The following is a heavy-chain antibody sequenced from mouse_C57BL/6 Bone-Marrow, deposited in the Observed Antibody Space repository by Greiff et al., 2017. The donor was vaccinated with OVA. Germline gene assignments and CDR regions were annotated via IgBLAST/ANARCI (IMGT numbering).Heavy chain of an antibody. J-gene: IGHJ2*01. Sequence: VQLQHSGPELVKPGDSVKISCKASGYSFTGYFMNWVMQSHGKSLEWIGRINPYNGDTFYNQKFKGKATLTADKSSSTVYMELSRLTSEDSAVYFCARHEDRNFDYWGQGTTLTVSS. CDR2: INPYNGDT. CDR1: GYSFTGYF. V-gene: IGHV1-20*01. CDR3: ARHEDRNFDY. D-gene: IGHD2-14*01.